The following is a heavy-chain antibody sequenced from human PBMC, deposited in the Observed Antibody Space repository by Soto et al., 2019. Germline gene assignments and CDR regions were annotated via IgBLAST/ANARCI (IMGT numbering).Heavy chain of an antibody. V-gene: IGHV4-59*01. Sequence: QVQLQESGPGLVKPSETLSLTCTVSGGSISSYYWSWIRQPPGKGLEWIGYIYYSGSTNYNPSLKSRVPIXVDSSXXQFSLKLSSVTAADTAVYYCARGGGYGDYVDAFDIWGQGTMVTVSS. CDR2: IYYSGST. CDR1: GGSISSYY. D-gene: IGHD4-17*01. CDR3: ARGGGYGDYVDAFDI. J-gene: IGHJ3*02.